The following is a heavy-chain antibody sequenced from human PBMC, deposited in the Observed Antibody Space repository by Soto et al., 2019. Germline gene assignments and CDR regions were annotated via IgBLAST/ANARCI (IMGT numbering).Heavy chain of an antibody. CDR2: IKPNTNGGAI. CDR1: GFTFSSAP. V-gene: IGHV3-15*01. J-gene: IGHJ4*02. CDR3: TTPAIPVDGTQPFNY. Sequence: EVQLVESGGGFVKPGESLTLSCAASGFTFSSAPMSWVRQAPGKGLEWVGRIKPNTNGGAIDYLAPVKSRFTHSRDDMKNTLYLQMNSLKIEDSALYYCTTPAIPVDGTQPFNYWGQGALVTVSS. D-gene: IGHD6-19*01.